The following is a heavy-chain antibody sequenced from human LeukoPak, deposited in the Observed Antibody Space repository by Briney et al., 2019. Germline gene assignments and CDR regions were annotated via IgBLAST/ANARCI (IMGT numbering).Heavy chain of an antibody. D-gene: IGHD6-25*01. CDR2: LSYSGST. Sequence: KPSETLSLTCTVSGGSISSHHWSWIRQPPGKGLEWIGYLSYSGSTKYNPSLKSRVTISLDTSKNQFSLELSSLTAADTAVYYCARDVDGSGNFDYWGQGTLVTVSS. CDR3: ARDVDGSGNFDY. CDR1: GGSISSHH. J-gene: IGHJ4*02. V-gene: IGHV4-59*11.